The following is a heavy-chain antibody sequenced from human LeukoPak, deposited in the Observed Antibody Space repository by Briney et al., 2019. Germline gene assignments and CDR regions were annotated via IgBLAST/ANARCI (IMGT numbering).Heavy chain of an antibody. V-gene: IGHV3-30*02. CDR2: IRYDGSNK. Sequence: GGSLRLSCAASGFTFSSYGMHWVRQAPGKGLEWVAFIRYDGSNKYYADSVKGRFTISRDNSKNTLYLQMNSLRSDDTAIYYCARATGTYWWFDSWGQGTLVTVSS. J-gene: IGHJ5*01. CDR1: GFTFSSYG. D-gene: IGHD1-26*01. CDR3: ARATGTYWWFDS.